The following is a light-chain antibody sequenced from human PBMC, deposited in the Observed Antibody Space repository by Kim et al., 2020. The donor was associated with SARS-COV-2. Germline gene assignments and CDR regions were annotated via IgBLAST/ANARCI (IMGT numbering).Light chain of an antibody. V-gene: IGKV1-39*01. CDR3: QQSYNTPLT. J-gene: IGKJ4*01. Sequence: ASVGDRVPLTYRASQNINVYLNWYQQKPGKAPNLLIYTASNLHSGVPSRFPGSGSGTDFTLTINSLQPEDFVVYYCQQSYNTPLTFGGGTKVDIK. CDR1: QNINVY. CDR2: TAS.